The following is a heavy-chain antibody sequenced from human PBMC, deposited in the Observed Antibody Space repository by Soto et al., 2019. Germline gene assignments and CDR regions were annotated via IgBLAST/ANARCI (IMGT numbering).Heavy chain of an antibody. D-gene: IGHD2-15*01. J-gene: IGHJ1*01. CDR2: ISYDGSNK. V-gene: IGHV3-30*18. CDR3: AKDPLGYCSGGSCPGYFQH. Sequence: QVQLVESGGGVVQPGRSLRLSCAASGFTFSSYGMHWVRQAPGKGLEWVAVISYDGSNKYYADSVKGRFTISRDNSKNTLYLQMNSLRAEDTAVYYCAKDPLGYCSGGSCPGYFQHWGQGTLVTVSS. CDR1: GFTFSSYG.